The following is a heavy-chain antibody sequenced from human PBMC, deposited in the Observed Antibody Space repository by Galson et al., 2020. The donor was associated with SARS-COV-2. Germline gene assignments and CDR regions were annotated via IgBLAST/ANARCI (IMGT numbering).Heavy chain of an antibody. Sequence: GESLKISCKASRYSFTNYWIGWVRQMPGKGLEWMGVIYPDDSYTIYSPSFQGQVTISTDKSSTTAYLQWSGLKASDTAMYYCARHGASSGWYEGIDYWGQGTLVAVSS. V-gene: IGHV5-51*01. CDR2: IYPDDSYT. CDR1: RYSFTNYW. CDR3: ARHGASSGWYEGIDY. J-gene: IGHJ4*02. D-gene: IGHD6-19*01.